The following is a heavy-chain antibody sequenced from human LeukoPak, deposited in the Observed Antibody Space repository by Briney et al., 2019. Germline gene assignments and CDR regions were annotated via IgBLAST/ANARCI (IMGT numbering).Heavy chain of an antibody. D-gene: IGHD2-21*02. CDR2: INHSGST. V-gene: IGHV4-34*01. Sequence: SETLSLTCAVYGGSFSGYYWSWIRQPPGKGLEWIGEINHSGSTNYNPSLKSRVTISVDTSKNQFSLKLSSVTAADTAVYYCAREAYCGGGCYSGFDYWGQGTLVTVSS. J-gene: IGHJ4*02. CDR1: GGSFSGYY. CDR3: AREAYCGGGCYSGFDY.